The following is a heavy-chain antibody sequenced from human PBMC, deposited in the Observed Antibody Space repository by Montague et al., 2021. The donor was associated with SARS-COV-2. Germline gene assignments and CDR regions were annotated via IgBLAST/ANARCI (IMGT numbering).Heavy chain of an antibody. J-gene: IGHJ3*02. V-gene: IGHV4-59*08. CDR1: GGSISSYY. CDR2: IYYSGST. Sequence: SAPLSLNCTVSGGSISSYYWSWIRQPPGKGLEWIGYIYYSGSTNYNPSLKSRVTISVDTSKNQFSLKLSSVTAADTAVYYCARRGLGYYDSSGGLIPQNAFDIWGQGTMVTVSS. D-gene: IGHD3-22*01. CDR3: ARRGLGYYDSSGGLIPQNAFDI.